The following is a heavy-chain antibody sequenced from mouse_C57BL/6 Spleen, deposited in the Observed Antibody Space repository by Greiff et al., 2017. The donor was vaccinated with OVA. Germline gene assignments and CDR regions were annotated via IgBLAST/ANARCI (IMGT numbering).Heavy chain of an antibody. D-gene: IGHD1-1*01. J-gene: IGHJ4*01. V-gene: IGHV1-42*01. CDR1: GYSFTGYY. CDR3: ARLTTVVAPHDCAIDY. Sequence: VQLKESGPELVKPGDSVKISCTASGYSFTGYYMNWVKQSPEKSLEWIGEINPSIGGTTYKQKFKSKATLTVDKSSSTAYMQLKSLTSEDYAVYYCARLTTVVAPHDCAIDYWGQGTTVTVSS. CDR2: INPSIGGT.